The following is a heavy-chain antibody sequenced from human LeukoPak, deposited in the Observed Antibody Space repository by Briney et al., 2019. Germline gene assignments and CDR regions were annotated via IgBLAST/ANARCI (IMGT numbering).Heavy chain of an antibody. D-gene: IGHD3-3*01. J-gene: IGHJ4*02. CDR1: GYTFTSYY. CDR2: INPSGGST. V-gene: IGHV1-46*01. Sequence: ASVKVSCKASGYTFTSYYMHWVRQAPGQGLEWMGIINPSGGSTSYAQKFQGRVTMTRDTSISTAYMELSRLRSDDTAVYYCARVEYDFWSGYPEGGDWGQGTLVTVSS. CDR3: ARVEYDFWSGYPEGGD.